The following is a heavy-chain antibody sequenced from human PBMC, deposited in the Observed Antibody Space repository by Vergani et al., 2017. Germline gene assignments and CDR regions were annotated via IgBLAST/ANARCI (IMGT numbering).Heavy chain of an antibody. Sequence: EVQLLESGGGLVQPGGSLRLSCEASGFSFPGYAMSWVRQAPGKGLEWVSSVSGSSATPYYADSVKGRFIISRDNSKNTLHLQMNSLRADDTAVYYCARVNTSGWFEDYWGQGTLVTVSS. CDR1: GFSFPGYA. J-gene: IGHJ4*02. D-gene: IGHD6-19*01. V-gene: IGHV3-23*01. CDR3: ARVNTSGWFEDY. CDR2: VSGSSATP.